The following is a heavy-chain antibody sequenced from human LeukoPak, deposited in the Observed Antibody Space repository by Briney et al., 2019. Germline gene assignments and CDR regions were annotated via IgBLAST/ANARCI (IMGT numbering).Heavy chain of an antibody. CDR2: IHHSGST. CDR3: ARGGYYGSGNDFRFDP. D-gene: IGHD3-10*01. V-gene: IGHV4-4*02. CDR1: GGSISTNNW. J-gene: IGHJ5*02. Sequence: SGTLSLTCAVSGGSISTNNWWTWVRQPPGKGLEWIGEIHHSGSTDYNPSLKSRVTISPDKSKNQFSLTLTSVTAADTAVYYCARGGYYGSGNDFRFDPWGQGTLVTVSS.